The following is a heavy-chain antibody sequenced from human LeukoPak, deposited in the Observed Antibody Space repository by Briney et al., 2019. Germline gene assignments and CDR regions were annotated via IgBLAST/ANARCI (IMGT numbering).Heavy chain of an antibody. Sequence: GGSLRLSCAASGFIFHDFGMGWVRQAPGKGLXXXXXXXSSSSYIYYADSVKGRFTISRDNAKNSLYLQMNSLRAEDTAAYYCARDGGITGTTSRGSFDYWGQGTLVTVSS. D-gene: IGHD1-7*01. CDR2: XXSSSSYI. V-gene: IGHV3-21*01. CDR3: ARDGGITGTTSRGSFDY. CDR1: GFIFHDFG. J-gene: IGHJ4*02.